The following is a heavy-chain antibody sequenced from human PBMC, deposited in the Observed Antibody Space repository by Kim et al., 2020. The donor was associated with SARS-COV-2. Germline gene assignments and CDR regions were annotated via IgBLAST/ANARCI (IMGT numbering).Heavy chain of an antibody. Sequence: ASVKVSCKASGYTFTSYYMHWVRQAPGQGLEWMGIINPSGGSTSYAQKFQGRVTMTRDTSTSTVYMELSSLRSEDTAVYYCARSSPPSYGYGYYYYYGMDVWGQGTTVTVSS. V-gene: IGHV1-46*01. D-gene: IGHD5-18*01. J-gene: IGHJ6*02. CDR2: INPSGGST. CDR3: ARSSPPSYGYGYYYYYGMDV. CDR1: GYTFTSYY.